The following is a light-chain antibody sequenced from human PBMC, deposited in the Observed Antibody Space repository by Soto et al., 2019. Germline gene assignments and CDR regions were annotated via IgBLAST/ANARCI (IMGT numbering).Light chain of an antibody. Sequence: DIVMTQSPLSLPVTPGEPASISCRSSQSLLQSNGYNYLDWYLQKPGQAPQLLIYLGSNRASGVPDRFSGSGSGTDFTLKISRVEAEDVGVYYCMQALQTRITFGQGTRLDIK. CDR3: MQALQTRIT. J-gene: IGKJ5*01. V-gene: IGKV2-28*01. CDR2: LGS. CDR1: QSLLQSNGYNY.